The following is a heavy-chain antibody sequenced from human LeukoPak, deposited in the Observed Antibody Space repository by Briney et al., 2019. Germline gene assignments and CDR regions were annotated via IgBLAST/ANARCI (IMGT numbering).Heavy chain of an antibody. CDR2: IKQDGSEK. J-gene: IGHJ6*03. CDR1: GFTFSSYW. Sequence: GGSLRLSCAASGFTFSSYWMSWVRQAPGKGLEWVANIKQDGSEKYYVDSVKGRFTISRDNAKNSLYLQMNSLRAEDTAVYYCASRACGGDCYHLYYYYMDVWGKGTTVTISS. D-gene: IGHD2-21*02. CDR3: ASRACGGDCYHLYYYYMDV. V-gene: IGHV3-7*03.